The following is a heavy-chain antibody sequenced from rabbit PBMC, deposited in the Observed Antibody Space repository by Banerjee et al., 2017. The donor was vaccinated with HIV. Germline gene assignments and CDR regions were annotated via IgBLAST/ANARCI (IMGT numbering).Heavy chain of an antibody. D-gene: IGHD7-1*01. CDR3: ARDAAITGCYFDL. CDR1: GFSFSSGYD. J-gene: IGHJ4*01. CDR2: IYTGSGTT. Sequence: QQLVESGGGLVQPGASLTLTCTASGFSFSSGYDMCWVRQAPGKGLEWIGCIYTGSGTTYYASWAKGRFTISKTSSTTVTLQMTSLTAADTATYFCARDAAITGCYFDLWGPGTLVTVS. V-gene: IGHV1S40*01.